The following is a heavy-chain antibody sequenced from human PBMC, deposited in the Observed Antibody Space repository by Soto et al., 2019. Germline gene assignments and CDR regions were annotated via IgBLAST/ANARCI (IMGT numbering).Heavy chain of an antibody. V-gene: IGHV1-8*01. CDR2: MNPNSGNT. D-gene: IGHD2-21*02. CDR1: GYTFTRYD. CDR3: AKLLNGGHSVPNYAMDV. J-gene: IGHJ6*02. Sequence: ASVKVSCKTSGYTFTRYDINWVRQATGQGLEWMGWMNPNSGNTGYAQKFQGRVTMTRNTSISTAYMELSSLRSEDTAVYYCAKLLNGGHSVPNYAMDVWGQGTTVTVSS.